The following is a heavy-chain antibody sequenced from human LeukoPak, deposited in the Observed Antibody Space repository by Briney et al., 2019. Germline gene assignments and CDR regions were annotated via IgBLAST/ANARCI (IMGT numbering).Heavy chain of an antibody. CDR1: GYTFTGYY. CDR3: ARGGTYDILTGYYLLHGAFDI. D-gene: IGHD3-9*01. J-gene: IGHJ3*02. Sequence: ASVKVSCKASGYTFTGYYMHWVRQAPGQGLEWMGWMNPNSGNTGYAQKFQGRVTMTRNTSISTAYMELSSLRSEDTAVYYCARGGTYDILTGYYLLHGAFDIWGQGTMVTVSS. CDR2: MNPNSGNT. V-gene: IGHV1-8*02.